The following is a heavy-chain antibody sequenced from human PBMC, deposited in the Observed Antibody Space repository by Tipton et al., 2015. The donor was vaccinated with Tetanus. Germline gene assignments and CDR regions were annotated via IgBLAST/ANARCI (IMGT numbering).Heavy chain of an antibody. CDR3: AKSPSSGWLPAGDFDY. D-gene: IGHD6-19*01. J-gene: IGHJ4*02. Sequence: SLRLSCAASGFTFSSYAMHWVRQAPGKGLEWVSAISGSGGSTYYADSVKGRFTISRDNSKNTLYLQMNSLRAEDTAVYYCAKSPSSGWLPAGDFDYWGQGTLVTVSS. V-gene: IGHV3-23*01. CDR1: GFTFSSYA. CDR2: ISGSGGST.